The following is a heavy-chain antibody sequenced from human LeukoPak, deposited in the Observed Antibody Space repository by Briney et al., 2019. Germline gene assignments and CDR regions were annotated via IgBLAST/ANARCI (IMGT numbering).Heavy chain of an antibody. D-gene: IGHD3-3*01. CDR1: GGSISSYY. Sequence: SETLSLTCTVSGGSISSYYWSWIRQPAGKGLEWIRRIYTSGSTNYNTSLKSRVTMSVDTSKNQFSLKLSSVTAADTAVYYCARVRRIITIFGVVILDAFDIWGQGTMVTVSS. CDR2: IYTSGST. J-gene: IGHJ3*02. V-gene: IGHV4-4*07. CDR3: ARVRRIITIFGVVILDAFDI.